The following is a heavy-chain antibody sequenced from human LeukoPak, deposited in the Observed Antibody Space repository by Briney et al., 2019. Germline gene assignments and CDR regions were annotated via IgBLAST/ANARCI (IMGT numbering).Heavy chain of an antibody. CDR1: GGTFSSYA. CDR2: IIPIFGTA. V-gene: IGHV1-69*13. D-gene: IGHD5-12*01. Sequence: SVKVSCKASGGTFSSYAISWVRQAPGQGLEWMGGIIPIFGTANYAQKFQGRVTITADESTSTAYMELSSLRSEDTAVYYCARVWPGGGYAFDYWGQGTLVTVSS. CDR3: ARVWPGGGYAFDY. J-gene: IGHJ4*02.